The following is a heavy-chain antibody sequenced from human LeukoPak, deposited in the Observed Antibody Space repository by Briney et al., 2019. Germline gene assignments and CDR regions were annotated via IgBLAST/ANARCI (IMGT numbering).Heavy chain of an antibody. D-gene: IGHD6-13*01. V-gene: IGHV1-24*01. Sequence: GASVKVSCKVSGYTLTELSMHWVRQAPGKGLEWRGGFDPEDGETIYAQKFQGRVTMTEDTSTDTAYMELSSLRSEDTAVYYCATDDGQQQLVRHYWGQGTLVTVSS. CDR1: GYTLTELS. CDR2: FDPEDGET. CDR3: ATDDGQQQLVRHY. J-gene: IGHJ4*02.